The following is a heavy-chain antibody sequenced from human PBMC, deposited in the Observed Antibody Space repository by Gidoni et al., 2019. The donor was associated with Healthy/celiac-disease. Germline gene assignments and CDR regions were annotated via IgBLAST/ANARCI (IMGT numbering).Heavy chain of an antibody. D-gene: IGHD6-13*01. J-gene: IGHJ3*02. Sequence: QVQLVESGGGVVQPGRSLRLSCAASGFTFSSYGMHWVRQAPGKGLEWVAVIWYDGSNKYYADSVKGRFTISRDNSKNTLYLQMNSLRAEDTAVYYCARDRGGWYSLSGGPPAFDIWGQGTMVTVSS. CDR1: GFTFSSYG. CDR2: IWYDGSNK. V-gene: IGHV3-33*01. CDR3: ARDRGGWYSLSGGPPAFDI.